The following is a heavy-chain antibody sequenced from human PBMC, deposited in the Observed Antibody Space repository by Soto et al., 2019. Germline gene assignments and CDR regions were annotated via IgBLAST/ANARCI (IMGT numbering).Heavy chain of an antibody. D-gene: IGHD5-18*01. V-gene: IGHV4-39*01. CDR3: ARLRVKRDTAMVTGELFGMDV. J-gene: IGHJ6*02. CDR1: GGSISSSSYY. Sequence: SDTLSLTCTVSGGSISSSSYYWGWIRQPPGKGLEWIGSIYYSGSTYYNPSLKSRVTISVDTSKNQFSLKLSSVTAADTAVYYCARLRVKRDTAMVTGELFGMDVWGQGTTVTVSS. CDR2: IYYSGST.